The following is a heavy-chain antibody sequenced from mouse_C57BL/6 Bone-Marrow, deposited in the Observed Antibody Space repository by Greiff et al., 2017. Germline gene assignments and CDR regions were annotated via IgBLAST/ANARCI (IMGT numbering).Heavy chain of an antibody. J-gene: IGHJ2*01. V-gene: IGHV5-6*01. Sequence: EVHLVESGGDLVKPGGSLKLSCAASGFTFSSYGMSWVRQTPDKRLEWVATISSGGSYTYYPDRVKGRFTISRDHAKNPLYLQMSSLKSEDTAMYYCARHSAPYFDYWGQGTTLTVSS. D-gene: IGHD6-1*01. CDR1: GFTFSSYG. CDR2: ISSGGSYT. CDR3: ARHSAPYFDY.